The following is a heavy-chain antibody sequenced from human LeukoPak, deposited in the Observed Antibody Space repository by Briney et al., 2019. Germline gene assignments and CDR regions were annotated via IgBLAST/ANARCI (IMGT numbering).Heavy chain of an antibody. V-gene: IGHV3-23*01. CDR2: ISGTGVST. Sequence: GGSLRLSCAASGFTFGSYAMTWVRQAPGKGLEWVSGISGTGVSTYYADSVKGRFTVSGDNSKNTVYVQMNSLRAEDTAVYYCAKAGGYCSGTSCPFDSWGQGTLVTVSS. D-gene: IGHD2-2*01. CDR1: GFTFGSYA. CDR3: AKAGGYCSGTSCPFDS. J-gene: IGHJ4*02.